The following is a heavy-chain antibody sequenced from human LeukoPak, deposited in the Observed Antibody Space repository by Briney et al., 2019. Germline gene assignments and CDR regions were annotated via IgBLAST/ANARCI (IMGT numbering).Heavy chain of an antibody. D-gene: IGHD6-19*01. CDR1: GGSFSGYY. CDR2: INHSGST. CDR3: ARGPPISYSSGWFDP. V-gene: IGHV4-34*01. Sequence: PSETLSLTCAVHGGSFSGYYWSWIRQPPGKGLESIGEINHSGSTNYNPSLKSRVTISVDTSKNQFSLKLSSVTAADTAVYYCARGPPISYSSGWFDPWGQGTLVTVSS. J-gene: IGHJ5*02.